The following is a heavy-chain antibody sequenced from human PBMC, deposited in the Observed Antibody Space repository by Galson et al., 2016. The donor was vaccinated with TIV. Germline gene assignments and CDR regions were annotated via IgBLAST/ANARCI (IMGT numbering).Heavy chain of an antibody. D-gene: IGHD2/OR15-2a*01. CDR2: IWYDGNSK. Sequence: SLRLSCAASGFGFSSYGMHWVRQAPGKGLEWVAVIWYDGNSKFYADSVKGRFSVSRDNSKNTLYLQMNSLRVDDTAVYYCAKGSPITVPPHHRTLYYHYYYHLDVWGKGTTVIVSS. CDR3: AKGSPITVPPHHRTLYYHYYYHLDV. V-gene: IGHV3-33*06. J-gene: IGHJ6*03. CDR1: GFGFSSYG.